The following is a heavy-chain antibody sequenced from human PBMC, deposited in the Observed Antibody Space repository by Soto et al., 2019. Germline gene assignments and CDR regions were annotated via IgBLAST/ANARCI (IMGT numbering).Heavy chain of an antibody. Sequence: SCAASGFIFSNYVMSWVRQAPGKGLEWVSGISDNSGSTYYADSVKGRFTISRDNSKNTLDLEMNSLRVEDTAVYYCATVAVRVDYWGQGALVTV. CDR2: ISDNSGST. CDR3: ATVAVRVDY. D-gene: IGHD1-1*01. CDR1: GFIFSNYV. V-gene: IGHV3-23*01. J-gene: IGHJ4*02.